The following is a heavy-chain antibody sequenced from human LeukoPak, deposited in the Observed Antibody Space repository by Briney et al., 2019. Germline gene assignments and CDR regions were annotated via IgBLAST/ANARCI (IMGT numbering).Heavy chain of an antibody. J-gene: IGHJ6*02. CDR1: GYTFTSYA. V-gene: IGHV7-4-1*02. D-gene: IGHD2-2*01. CDR3: ARLPGVPADYYYYGMDV. Sequence: GASVKVSCKASGYTFTSYAMNWVRQAPGQGLEWMGWINTNTGNPTYAQGFTGRFVFSLDTSVSTAYLQISSLKAEDTAVYYCARLPGVPADYYYYGMDVWGQGTTVTVSS. CDR2: INTNTGNP.